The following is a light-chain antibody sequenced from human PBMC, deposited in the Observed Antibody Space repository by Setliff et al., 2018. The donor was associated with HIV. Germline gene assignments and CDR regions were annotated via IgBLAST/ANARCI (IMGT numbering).Light chain of an antibody. CDR3: QVWDSSSDHPYV. V-gene: IGLV3-21*04. Sequence: ELSQPPSVSVAPGKTARITCGGNNIGSKSVHWYQQKPGQAPVLVISYDSDRPSGIPERFSGSNSGNTATLTISRVEAGDEADYYCQVWDSSSDHPYVFGTGTKVTVL. J-gene: IGLJ1*01. CDR1: NIGSKS. CDR2: YDS.